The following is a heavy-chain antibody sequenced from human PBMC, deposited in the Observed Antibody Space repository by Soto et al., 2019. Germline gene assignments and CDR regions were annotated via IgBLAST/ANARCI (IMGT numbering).Heavy chain of an antibody. CDR1: GGSISSGDYY. CDR3: ARGSATVSTNYFDY. D-gene: IGHD4-17*01. CDR2: IYYSGST. J-gene: IGHJ4*02. V-gene: IGHV4-30-4*01. Sequence: SETLSLTCTVSGGSISSGDYYWSWIRQPPGKGLEWIGYIYYSGSTYYNPSLKSRVTISVDTSKNQFSLKLSSVTAADTAVYYCARGSATVSTNYFDYWGQGTLVTVS.